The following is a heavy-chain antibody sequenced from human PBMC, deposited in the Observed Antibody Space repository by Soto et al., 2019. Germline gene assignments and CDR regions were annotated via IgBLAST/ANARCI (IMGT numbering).Heavy chain of an antibody. Sequence: ASVKVSCKASGYTFTSYDINWVRQATGQGLEWMGWMNPNSGNTGYAQKFQGRVTMTRNTSISTAYMELSSLRSEDTAVYYCARGEEGTIPFDYWGQGTLVTVSS. CDR2: MNPNSGNT. CDR1: GYTFTSYD. J-gene: IGHJ4*02. CDR3: ARGEEGTIPFDY. D-gene: IGHD3-3*01. V-gene: IGHV1-8*01.